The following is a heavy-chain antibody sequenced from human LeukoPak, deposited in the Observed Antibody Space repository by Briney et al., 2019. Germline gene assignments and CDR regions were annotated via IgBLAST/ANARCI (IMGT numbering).Heavy chain of an antibody. V-gene: IGHV4-61*02. CDR3: AREGCTNGVCYLDY. CDR2: IYTSGST. CDR1: GGSISSGSYY. Sequence: SQTLSLTCTVSGGSISSGSYYWSWIRQPAGKGLEWIGRIYTSGSTNYNPSLKSRVTISVDTSKNQFSLKLSSVTAADTAVYYCAREGCTNGVCYLDYWGQGTLVTVYS. D-gene: IGHD2-8*01. J-gene: IGHJ4*02.